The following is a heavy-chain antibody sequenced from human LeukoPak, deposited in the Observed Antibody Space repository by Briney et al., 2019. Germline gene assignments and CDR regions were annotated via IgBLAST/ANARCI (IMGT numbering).Heavy chain of an antibody. Sequence: PSETLSLTCSVSGGSISSTAYYWGWIRQPPGKGLEWIGSSYYTGITYYNPSLKGRVTISLDTSRNQFSLKLNSVTAPETAVYYCVGRRGDGDYRPEYWGQGTLVTVSS. D-gene: IGHD4-17*01. J-gene: IGHJ4*02. CDR2: SYYTGIT. CDR1: GGSISSTAYY. CDR3: VGRRGDGDYRPEY. V-gene: IGHV4-39*01.